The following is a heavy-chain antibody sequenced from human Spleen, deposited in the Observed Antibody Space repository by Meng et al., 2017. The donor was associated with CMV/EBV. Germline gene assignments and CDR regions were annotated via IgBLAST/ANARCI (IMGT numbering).Heavy chain of an antibody. CDR2: ISGSGGST. D-gene: IGHD1-14*01. J-gene: IGHJ4*02. V-gene: IGHV3-23*01. CDR3: AKNNRFRLPHHPFDY. CDR1: GFTFSSYA. Sequence: SGFTFSSYAMSWVRQAPGKGLEWVSAISGSGGSTYYADSVKGRFTISRDNSKNTLYLQMNSLRAEDTAVYYCAKNNRFRLPHHPFDYWGQGTLVTVSS.